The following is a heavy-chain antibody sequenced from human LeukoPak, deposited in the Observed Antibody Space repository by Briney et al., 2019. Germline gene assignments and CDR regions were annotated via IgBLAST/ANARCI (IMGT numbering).Heavy chain of an antibody. V-gene: IGHV4-38-2*01. CDR1: GYSISSGYY. J-gene: IGHJ4*02. D-gene: IGHD3-3*01. CDR2: IYHSGST. CDR3: ARGGWSPPLY. Sequence: SETLSLTCAVSGYSISSGYYWGWIRQPPGKGREWIGSIYHSGSTYYNPSLKSRVTISVDTSKNQFSLKLSSVTAADTAVYYCARGGWSPPLYWGQGTLVTVSS.